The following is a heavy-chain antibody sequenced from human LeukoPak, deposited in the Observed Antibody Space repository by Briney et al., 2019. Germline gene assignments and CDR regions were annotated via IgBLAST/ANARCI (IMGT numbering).Heavy chain of an antibody. V-gene: IGHV1-3*01. D-gene: IGHD4-17*01. CDR1: GYTFTSYA. Sequence: ASVKVSCKASGYTFTSYAMHWVRQAPGQRLEWMGWINAGNGNTKYSQKFQGRVTITRDTSASTAYMELSSLRSEDTAVYYCARIRQMTTVTPTYYGMDVWGQGTTVTVSS. CDR2: INAGNGNT. CDR3: ARIRQMTTVTPTYYGMDV. J-gene: IGHJ6*02.